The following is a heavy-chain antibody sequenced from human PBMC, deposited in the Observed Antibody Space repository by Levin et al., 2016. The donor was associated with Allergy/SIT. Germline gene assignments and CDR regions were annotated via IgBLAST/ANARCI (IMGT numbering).Heavy chain of an antibody. V-gene: IGHV3-13*01. Sequence: GESLKISCVGTGFSFSSYDMHWVRHVAGKGLEWVSGIGAAGDTYYPGSENGRFTISRDNEKDSVYLQMNSLTAGDTAVYFCARGGKGYQLLRAYRGIHYGMDVWGQGTTVTVSS. CDR3: ARGGKGYQLLRAYRGIHYGMDV. CDR1: GFSFSSYD. D-gene: IGHD2-2*01. CDR2: IGAAGDT. J-gene: IGHJ6*02.